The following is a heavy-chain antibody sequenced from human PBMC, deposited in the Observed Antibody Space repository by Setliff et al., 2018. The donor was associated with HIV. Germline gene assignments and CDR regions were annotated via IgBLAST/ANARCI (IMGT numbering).Heavy chain of an antibody. D-gene: IGHD3-3*01. J-gene: IGHJ4*02. Sequence: SETLSLTCTVSGGSINNDSYFWSWICQYPVKGLEWIGYIYYSGSTYYNPSLESRITIAVDTSKNQCSLRLSSVTAADTAVYYCARQRTIPGVAVTPVDYWGQGALVTASS. CDR3: ARQRTIPGVAVTPVDY. CDR1: GGSINNDSYF. CDR2: IYYSGST. V-gene: IGHV4-31*03.